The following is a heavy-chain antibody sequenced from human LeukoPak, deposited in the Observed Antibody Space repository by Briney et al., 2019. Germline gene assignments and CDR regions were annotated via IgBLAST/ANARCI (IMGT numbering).Heavy chain of an antibody. V-gene: IGHV1-46*01. CDR1: GYTFTSYY. Sequence: ASVKVSCKASGYTFTSYYMHWVRQAPGQGLEWMRIINPSGGSTSYAQKFQGRVTMTRDMSTSTVYMELSSLRSEDTAVYYCARGRPIRDYYYDSSGYFGYWGQGTLVTVSS. CDR3: ARGRPIRDYYYDSSGYFGY. J-gene: IGHJ4*02. CDR2: INPSGGST. D-gene: IGHD3-22*01.